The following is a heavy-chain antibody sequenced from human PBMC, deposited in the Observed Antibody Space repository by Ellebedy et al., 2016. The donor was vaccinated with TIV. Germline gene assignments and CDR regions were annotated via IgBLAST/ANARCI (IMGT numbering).Heavy chain of an antibody. CDR2: INHSGST. V-gene: IGHV4-34*01. CDR1: GGSFSGYY. D-gene: IGHD5-12*01. Sequence: SETLSLXXAVYGGSFSGYYWSWIRQPPGKGLEWIGEINHSGSTNYNPSLKSRVTISVDTSKNQFSLKLSSVTAADTAVYYCARVKWLDYWGQGTLVTVSS. CDR3: ARVKWLDY. J-gene: IGHJ4*02.